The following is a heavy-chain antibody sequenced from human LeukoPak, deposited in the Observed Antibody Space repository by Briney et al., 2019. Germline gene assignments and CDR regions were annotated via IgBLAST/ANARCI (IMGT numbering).Heavy chain of an antibody. D-gene: IGHD3-22*01. CDR2: IYTSGST. CDR3: ARVTNGAYDSSGYFDY. J-gene: IGHJ4*02. Sequence: PSETLSLTCTVSGGSISSYYWSWIRQPAGKGLEWIGRIYTSGSTNYNPSLKSRVTMSVDTSKNQFSLKLSSVTAADTAVYYCARVTNGAYDSSGYFDYWGQGTLVTVSS. CDR1: GGSISSYY. V-gene: IGHV4-4*07.